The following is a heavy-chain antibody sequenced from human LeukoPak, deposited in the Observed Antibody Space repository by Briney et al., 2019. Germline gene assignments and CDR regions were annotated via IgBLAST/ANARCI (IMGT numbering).Heavy chain of an antibody. Sequence: MPSETLSLTCAVYGGSFSGYYWSWIRQPPGKGLEWIGEINHGGSTNYNPSLKSRVTISADTSKNQFSLKLSSVTAADTAVYYCARGLGIGNYYPSWGQGTLVTVSS. V-gene: IGHV4-34*01. J-gene: IGHJ4*02. CDR3: ARGLGIGNYYPS. CDR2: INHGGST. D-gene: IGHD1-26*01. CDR1: GGSFSGYY.